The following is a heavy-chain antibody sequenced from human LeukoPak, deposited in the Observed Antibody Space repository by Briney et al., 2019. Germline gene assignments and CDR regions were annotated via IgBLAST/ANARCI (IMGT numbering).Heavy chain of an antibody. CDR1: GGSFSSYS. Sequence: GGALRLSCAASGGSFSSYSINWVRQAPGKGREGVSYISGDGNEKHYKDSVKGGFTISRDNAKNALYLHMNSLRAADTAVYFCARDYVYAFDYWGQGTLVTVSS. J-gene: IGHJ4*02. V-gene: IGHV3-48*01. D-gene: IGHD2/OR15-2a*01. CDR3: ARDYVYAFDY. CDR2: ISGDGNEK.